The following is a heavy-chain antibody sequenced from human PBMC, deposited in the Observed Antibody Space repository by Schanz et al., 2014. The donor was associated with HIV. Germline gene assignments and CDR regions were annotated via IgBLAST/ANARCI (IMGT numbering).Heavy chain of an antibody. CDR1: GFTFSSYS. CDR3: AKDEGGGYYYYGMDV. CDR2: ISSSSSYI. D-gene: IGHD3-16*01. J-gene: IGHJ6*02. Sequence: EVQLVESGGGLVKPGGSLRLSCAASGFTFSSYSMNWVRQAPGKGLEWVSSISSSSSYIYYADSMKGRFTISRDNAKNSLYLQMNSLRAEDTAVYYCAKDEGGGYYYYGMDVWGQGTTVTVSS. V-gene: IGHV3-21*04.